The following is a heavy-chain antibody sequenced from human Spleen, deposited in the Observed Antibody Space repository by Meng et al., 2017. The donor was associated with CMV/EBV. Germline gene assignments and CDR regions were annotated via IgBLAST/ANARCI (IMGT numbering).Heavy chain of an antibody. CDR2: RIPIFDAP. Sequence: SVKVSCKTSGANHNNYGVNWVRQVPGQGLEWMGGRIPIFDAPMYAKKFLGRCTISTDESTGTAYMELSSLRSEDTAMYFCAREGLEMLQRRVYWGQGTLVTVSS. V-gene: IGHV1-69*05. CDR1: GANHNNYG. CDR3: AREGLEMLQRRVY. J-gene: IGHJ4*02. D-gene: IGHD6-25*01.